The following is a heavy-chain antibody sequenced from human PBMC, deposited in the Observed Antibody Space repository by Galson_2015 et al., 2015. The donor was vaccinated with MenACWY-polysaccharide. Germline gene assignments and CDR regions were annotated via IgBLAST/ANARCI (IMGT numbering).Heavy chain of an antibody. J-gene: IGHJ3*01. V-gene: IGHV3-33*01. D-gene: IGHD3-10*02. CDR3: AREGSRIVFHALDV. CDR2: IQYDGSQK. Sequence: SLRLSCAASGLKFRGSGMHWVRQAPGKGLEWVAVIQYDGSQKQYIDSVKGRFTISRDNSKNTLYLEMNSLRAEDTALYYCAREGSRIVFHALDVWGQGTMVIVSS. CDR1: GLKFRGSG.